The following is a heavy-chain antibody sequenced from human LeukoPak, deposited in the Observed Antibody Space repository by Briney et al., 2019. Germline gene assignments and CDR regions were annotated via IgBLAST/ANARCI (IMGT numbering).Heavy chain of an antibody. Sequence: GGSLRLSCAASGFIFSSSAMSWVRQAPGKGLEWVSSISTSGGRISYADSVKGRFTISRDNSKNTLSLQMNSLRAEDTAVYYCVDLDSGLDYWGQGTLVTVSS. D-gene: IGHD6-19*01. J-gene: IGHJ4*02. CDR1: GFIFSSSA. V-gene: IGHV3-23*01. CDR2: ISTSGGRI. CDR3: VDLDSGLDY.